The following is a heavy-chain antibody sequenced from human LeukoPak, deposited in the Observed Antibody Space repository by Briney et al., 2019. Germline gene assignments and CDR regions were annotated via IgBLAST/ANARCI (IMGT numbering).Heavy chain of an antibody. CDR1: GYTFTDYY. J-gene: IGHJ5*02. CDR2: INPNSGDT. D-gene: IGHD3-10*01. CDR3: AREGYYGSGSYPNWFDP. V-gene: IGHV1-2*02. Sequence: ASVKVSCKASGYTFTDYYINWVRQAPGQGLEWMGWINPNSGDTNYAQKFQGRVTMTRDTSISTAYIELNLLRSDDTAVYYCAREGYYGSGSYPNWFDPWGQGTLVTVSS.